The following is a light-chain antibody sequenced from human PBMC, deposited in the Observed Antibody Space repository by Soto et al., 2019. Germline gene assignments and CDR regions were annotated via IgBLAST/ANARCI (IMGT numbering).Light chain of an antibody. V-gene: IGKV1-33*01. Sequence: DIQMTQSPSSLSASVGDKITITCQASQDISDYLNWYQQKPGKPPKLLIYDASNLETGVHSRFSGSGSGREFTFTISSRQTEDNATYYCQQYEQLPLFTFGPGTILDLK. CDR3: QQYEQLPLFT. CDR2: DAS. CDR1: QDISDY. J-gene: IGKJ3*01.